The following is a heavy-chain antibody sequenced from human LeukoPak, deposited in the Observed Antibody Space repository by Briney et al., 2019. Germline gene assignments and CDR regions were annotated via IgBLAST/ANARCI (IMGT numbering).Heavy chain of an antibody. CDR1: GFTFSSYT. J-gene: IGHJ6*03. D-gene: IGHD2-2*03. Sequence: PGGSLRLFCAASGFTFSSYTMNWVRQAPGKGLEWVSSITGSSTYIFYADSVKGRFTVSRDNAKNSLYLQMNSLRAEDTAVYYCAREAGYCSSTSCEEDYYYYYMDVWGKGTTVTVSS. CDR3: AREAGYCSSTSCEEDYYYYYMDV. V-gene: IGHV3-21*01. CDR2: ITGSSTYI.